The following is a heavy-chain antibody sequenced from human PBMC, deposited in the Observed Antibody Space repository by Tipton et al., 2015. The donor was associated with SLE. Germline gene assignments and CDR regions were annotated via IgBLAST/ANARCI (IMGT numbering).Heavy chain of an antibody. D-gene: IGHD1-26*01. J-gene: IGHJ3*02. Sequence: LSLTCTVSGGSISSSSYYWGWIRQPPGKGLEWIGSIYYSGSTYYNPSLKSRVTISVDTSKNQFSLKLSSVTAADTAVYYCARSYSGIEGGAFDIWGQGTTVTVSS. CDR2: IYYSGST. V-gene: IGHV4-39*01. CDR1: GGSISSSSYY. CDR3: ARSYSGIEGGAFDI.